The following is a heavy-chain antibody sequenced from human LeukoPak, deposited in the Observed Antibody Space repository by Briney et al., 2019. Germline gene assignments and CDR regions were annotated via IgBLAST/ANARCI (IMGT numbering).Heavy chain of an antibody. Sequence: ASVKVSCKASGYTFSNYGMSWVRQAPGQGLEWMGWISAYNGNTNYAEKLQGRVTMTTDTSTSTVYMELSSLRSEDTAVYYCARAAQHIVVVTAIRVDAFDIWGQGTMVTVSS. J-gene: IGHJ3*02. D-gene: IGHD2-21*02. V-gene: IGHV1-18*01. CDR2: ISAYNGNT. CDR3: ARAAQHIVVVTAIRVDAFDI. CDR1: GYTFSNYG.